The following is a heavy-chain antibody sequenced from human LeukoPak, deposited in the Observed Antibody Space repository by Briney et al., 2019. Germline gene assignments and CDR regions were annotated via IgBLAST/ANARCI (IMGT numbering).Heavy chain of an antibody. V-gene: IGHV4-4*07. CDR1: GGSISSYY. D-gene: IGHD6-13*01. J-gene: IGHJ5*02. Sequence: SETLSLTCTVSGGSISSYYWSWLRQPAGKGLEWIGRSYTSGSTNYNPSLKSRVTISVDKSKNQFSLKLSSVTAADTAVYYCARGSSSATEWFDPWGQGTLVTVSS. CDR2: SYTSGST. CDR3: ARGSSSATEWFDP.